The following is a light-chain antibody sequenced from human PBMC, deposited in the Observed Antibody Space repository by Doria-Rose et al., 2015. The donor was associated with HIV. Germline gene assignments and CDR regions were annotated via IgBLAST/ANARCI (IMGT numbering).Light chain of an antibody. Sequence: VSGSPGQSITISCTGTSSDVGYYNYVSWYQQHPGKAPTLMIFEVSRRPSGISNRFSGSKSGSTASLTISGLQAEDEADYYCSSFARSTTLVFGGGTKVTVL. J-gene: IGLJ3*02. CDR3: SSFARSTTLV. CDR1: SSDVGYYNY. V-gene: IGLV2-14*01. CDR2: EVS.